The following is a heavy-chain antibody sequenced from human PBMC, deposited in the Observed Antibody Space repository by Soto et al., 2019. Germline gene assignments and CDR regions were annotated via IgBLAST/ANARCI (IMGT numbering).Heavy chain of an antibody. Sequence: NPRRVVGDNSTSYWIGRVRQKHGKSLEWMGIIYPGDSDTRYSPSFQGQVTISADKSISTAYLQWSSLKASDTAMYYCASPLYCSSTSCPLDAFDIWGQGTMVTVSS. J-gene: IGHJ3*02. V-gene: IGHV5-51*01. CDR3: ASPLYCSSTSCPLDAFDI. D-gene: IGHD2-2*01. CDR2: IYPGDSDT. CDR1: GDNSTSYW.